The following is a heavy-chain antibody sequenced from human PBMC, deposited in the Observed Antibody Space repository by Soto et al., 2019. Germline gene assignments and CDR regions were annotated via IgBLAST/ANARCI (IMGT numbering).Heavy chain of an antibody. Sequence: EVQLLESGGGLVQPGGSLRLSCAASGFTFSSYAMSWVRQAPGKGLEWVSSIRGSGGSTYYADSVKGRFTISRDNSKNTMYVQMNSLRAEDTAVYYCAKDFVGVRADAFDIWGQGTMVTVSS. CDR1: GFTFSSYA. D-gene: IGHD1-26*01. CDR3: AKDFVGVRADAFDI. J-gene: IGHJ3*02. V-gene: IGHV3-23*01. CDR2: IRGSGGST.